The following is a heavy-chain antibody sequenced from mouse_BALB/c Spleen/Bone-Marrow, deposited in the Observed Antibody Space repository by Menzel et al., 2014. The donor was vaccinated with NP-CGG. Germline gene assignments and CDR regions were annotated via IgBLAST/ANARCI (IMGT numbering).Heavy chain of an antibody. V-gene: IGHV14-3*02. D-gene: IGHD2-3*01. CDR1: GFNIKDTY. CDR2: IDPANGNA. CDR3: AIYFYFDY. Sequence: VQLQQSGAELVKPGASVRLSCTASGFNIKDTYMHWVKQRPDQGLEWIGRIDPANGNAKHDPKFQGKAAITADTSSTTTYLQLTSLTSEDAAVYYSAIYFYFDYRGQGTTLTVSS. J-gene: IGHJ2*01.